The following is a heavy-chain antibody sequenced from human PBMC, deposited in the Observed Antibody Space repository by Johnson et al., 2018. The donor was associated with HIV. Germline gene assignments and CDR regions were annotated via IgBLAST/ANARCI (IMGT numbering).Heavy chain of an antibody. Sequence: VQLVESGGDLVQPGGSLRLSCAASGITVSSNYMTWVRQAPGKGLEWVSVIYSGGSTYYADSMKGRFTISRDNSKNTLYLQMNSLRGEDTALYYCARVVAFGLELNDAFDIWGQGTMVTVSS. V-gene: IGHV3-66*01. CDR2: IYSGGST. CDR1: GITVSSNY. J-gene: IGHJ3*02. D-gene: IGHD1-26*01. CDR3: ARVVAFGLELNDAFDI.